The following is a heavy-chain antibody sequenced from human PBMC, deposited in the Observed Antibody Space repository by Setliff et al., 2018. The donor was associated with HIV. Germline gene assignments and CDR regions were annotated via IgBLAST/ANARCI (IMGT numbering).Heavy chain of an antibody. CDR2: ISHGGST. Sequence: SETLSLTCTVSGGSISSGGYFWSWIRQPPGKGLEWIGEISHGGSTNHNPSLKSRATISVDTSKNQFSLKLSSVTAADTAVYYCARNNRGPLWWFFDVWDRGTLVTVSS. CDR1: GGSISSGGYF. D-gene: IGHD3-10*01. CDR3: ARNNRGPLWWFFDV. V-gene: IGHV4-30-2*05. J-gene: IGHJ2*01.